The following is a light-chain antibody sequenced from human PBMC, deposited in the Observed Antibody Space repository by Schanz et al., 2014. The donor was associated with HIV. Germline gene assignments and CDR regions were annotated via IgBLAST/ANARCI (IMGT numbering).Light chain of an antibody. Sequence: DIVMTQSPDSLAVSLGERATINCKSSQSVLYSSNNKNYLAWYQHKPGQPPRLLIYWASTRESGVPDRFSGSGSGTNFTLTITSLQSEDVAVYYCHQFYSSRGTFGQGTKV. V-gene: IGKV4-1*01. CDR1: QSVLYSSNNKNY. J-gene: IGKJ1*01. CDR2: WAS. CDR3: HQFYSSRGT.